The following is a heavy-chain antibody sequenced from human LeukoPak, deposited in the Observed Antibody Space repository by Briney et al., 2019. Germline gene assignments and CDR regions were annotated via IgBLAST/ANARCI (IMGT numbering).Heavy chain of an antibody. CDR2: INPSGGST. D-gene: IGHD2-2*01. J-gene: IGHJ3*02. CDR1: GYTFTSYY. CDR3: ARVGGNYAATLNGFDI. V-gene: IGHV1-46*01. Sequence: ASVKVSCKASGYTFTSYYMHWVRQAPGQGLEWMGIINPSGGSTSYAQKFQGRVTMTRDTSTSTVYMELSSLRSEDTAVYYCARVGGNYAATLNGFDIWGQGTMVTVSS.